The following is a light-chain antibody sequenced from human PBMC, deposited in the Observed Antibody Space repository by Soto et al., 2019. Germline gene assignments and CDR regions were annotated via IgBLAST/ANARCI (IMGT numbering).Light chain of an antibody. CDR1: SSNIGNNY. CDR3: GTWDSSLSSRV. CDR2: DKN. J-gene: IGLJ3*02. Sequence: QSVLTQPPSVSAAPGQKVTISCSGSSSNIGNNYVSWYQQLPRTAPNLLIYDKNKRPSAIPDRFSGSKSGTSATLGITGLQTGDEADYYCGTWDSSLSSRVFGGGTKVTVL. V-gene: IGLV1-51*01.